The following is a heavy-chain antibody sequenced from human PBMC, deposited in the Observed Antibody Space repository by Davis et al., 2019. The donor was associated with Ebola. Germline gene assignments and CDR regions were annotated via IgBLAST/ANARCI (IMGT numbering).Heavy chain of an antibody. Sequence: GGSLRLSCAASGFTFSSYAMSWVRQAPGKVLDWVSAIICICGSTFYADSAKGRFTISRDNSKNTLYLQMNSLRAEETAVYYCAKSERVFGGIILHWYFDLWGRGTLVTVSS. CDR2: IICICGST. CDR3: AKSERVFGGIILHWYFDL. J-gene: IGHJ2*01. CDR1: GFTFSSYA. D-gene: IGHD3-16*01. V-gene: IGHV3-23*01.